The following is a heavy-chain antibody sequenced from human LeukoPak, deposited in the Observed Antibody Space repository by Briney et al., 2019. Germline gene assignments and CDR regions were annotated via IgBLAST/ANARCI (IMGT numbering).Heavy chain of an antibody. CDR1: GFTFSSYG. CDR2: IWYDGSNK. Sequence: GGSLRLSCAASGFTFSSYGMHWVRQAPGKGLEWVAVIWYDGSNKYYADSVKGRFTISRDNSKNTLYLQMNSLRAEDTAVYYCARDQKSYDYVWGSYPFSWGQGTQVTVSS. CDR3: ARDQKSYDYVWGSYPFS. J-gene: IGHJ5*02. D-gene: IGHD3-16*02. V-gene: IGHV3-33*01.